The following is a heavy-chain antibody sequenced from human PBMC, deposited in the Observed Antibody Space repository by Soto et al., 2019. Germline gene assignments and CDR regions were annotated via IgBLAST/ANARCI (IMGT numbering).Heavy chain of an antibody. CDR2: ISSNGGST. Sequence: GGSLRLSCAASGFTFSSYAMHWVRQAPGKGLEYVSAISSNGGSTYYADSVKGGFTISRDNSKNTLYLQMGSLRAEDMAVYYCARGIAADYGMDVWGQGTTVTVSS. CDR1: GFTFSSYA. D-gene: IGHD6-13*01. V-gene: IGHV3-64*02. J-gene: IGHJ6*02. CDR3: ARGIAADYGMDV.